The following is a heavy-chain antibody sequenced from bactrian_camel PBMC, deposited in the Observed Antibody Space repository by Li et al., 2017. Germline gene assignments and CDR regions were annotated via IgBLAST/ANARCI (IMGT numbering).Heavy chain of an antibody. CDR2: FYRLSGST. J-gene: IGHJ6*01. V-gene: IGHV3S54*01. CDR1: GYFYSTNC. D-gene: IGHD2*01. CDR3: AAARDLRWFDDFGY. Sequence: QLVESGGGSVQAGGSLRLSCAASGYFYSTNCMGWFRQAPGKERERVAVFYRLSGSTYYTDSVKGRFTISKDNAKNTLSLQMDSLKPEDTAMYRCAAARDLRWFDDFGYWGQGTQVTVS.